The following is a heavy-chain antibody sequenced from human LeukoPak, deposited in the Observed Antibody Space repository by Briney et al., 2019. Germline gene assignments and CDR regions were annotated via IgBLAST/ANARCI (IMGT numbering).Heavy chain of an antibody. CDR3: AREGYSSSWVNYYDSSATYYFDY. CDR2: INHSGST. D-gene: IGHD3-22*01. V-gene: IGHV4-34*01. J-gene: IGHJ4*02. CDR1: GGSFSGYY. Sequence: PSETLSLTCAVYGGSFSGYYWSWIRQPPGKGLEWIGEINHSGSTKYNPSLKSRVTISVDTSKNQFSLKLSSVTAADTAVYYCAREGYSSSWVNYYDSSATYYFDYWGQGTLVTVSS.